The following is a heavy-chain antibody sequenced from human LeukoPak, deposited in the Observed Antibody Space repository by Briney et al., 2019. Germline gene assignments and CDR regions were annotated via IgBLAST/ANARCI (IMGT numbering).Heavy chain of an antibody. CDR3: ARVTVADVWFDP. D-gene: IGHD6-19*01. Sequence: RSSETLSLTCTVSGGSISGYYWSWIRQPPGKGLEWIGFIYYSGATNYNPSLKSRVTISADTSKNQFSLKLTSVTAADTAVYYCARVTVADVWFDPWGQGTLVTVSS. CDR2: IYYSGAT. V-gene: IGHV4-59*08. CDR1: GGSISGYY. J-gene: IGHJ5*02.